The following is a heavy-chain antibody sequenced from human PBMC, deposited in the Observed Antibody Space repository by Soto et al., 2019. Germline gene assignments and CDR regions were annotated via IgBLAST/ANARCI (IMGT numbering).Heavy chain of an antibody. CDR1: GGSISSHY. Sequence: LSLTCTVSGGSISSHYWSCIRQPPGQALEWIGYIYFSGGTNYNPSLKSRVTISVDTSKNQFSLKLSSVTAADTAVYYCARESRSWYGSIWDYWGQGTLVTVSS. D-gene: IGHD6-13*01. J-gene: IGHJ4*02. CDR2: IYFSGGT. V-gene: IGHV4-59*11. CDR3: ARESRSWYGSIWDY.